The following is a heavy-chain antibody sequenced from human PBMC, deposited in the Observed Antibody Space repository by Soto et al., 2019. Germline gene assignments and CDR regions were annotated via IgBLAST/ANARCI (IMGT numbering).Heavy chain of an antibody. D-gene: IGHD2-15*01. CDR3: ATYLYCSGGSCYGGNNWFDP. CDR1: GGSISSGDYY. V-gene: IGHV4-30-4*01. CDR2: IYYSGST. Sequence: TLSLTCTVSGGSISSGDYYWSWIRQPPGKGLEWIGYIYYSGSTYYNPSLKSRVTISVDTSKNQFSLKLSSVTAADTAVYYCATYLYCSGGSCYGGNNWFDPWGQGTLVTVSS. J-gene: IGHJ5*02.